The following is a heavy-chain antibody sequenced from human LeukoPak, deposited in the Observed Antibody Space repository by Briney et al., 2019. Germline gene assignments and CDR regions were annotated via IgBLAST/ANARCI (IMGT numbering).Heavy chain of an antibody. CDR1: GFIFSDYG. D-gene: IGHD6-6*01. Sequence: GGSLRLSCAASGFIFSDYGMHWVRQAPGKGLEWVAVIWNNGNKRYVESVRGRFTISRDDAKNTLYLQMDSLRAEDTAVYYCARELAARSAFDYWGQGTLVTVSS. CDR2: IWNNGNK. CDR3: ARELAARSAFDY. J-gene: IGHJ4*02. V-gene: IGHV3-33*01.